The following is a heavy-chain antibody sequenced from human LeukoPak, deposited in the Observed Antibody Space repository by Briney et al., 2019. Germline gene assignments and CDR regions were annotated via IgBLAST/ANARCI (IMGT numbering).Heavy chain of an antibody. J-gene: IGHJ4*02. CDR2: ISSSGTTI. CDR1: GFTFSDYY. Sequence: PGGSLRLSCAASGFTFSDYYMSWIRQAPGKGLEWVSYISSSGTTIYYADSVKGRFTISRDNSKNTLYLQMNSLRAEDTAVYYCAKDKWEQWLSQRGFDYWGQGTLVTVSS. D-gene: IGHD6-19*01. V-gene: IGHV3-11*04. CDR3: AKDKWEQWLSQRGFDY.